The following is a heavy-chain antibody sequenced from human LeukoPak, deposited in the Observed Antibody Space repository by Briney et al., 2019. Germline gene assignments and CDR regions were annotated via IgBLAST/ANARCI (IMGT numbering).Heavy chain of an antibody. CDR2: IYHSGST. D-gene: IGHD6-13*01. J-gene: IGHJ4*02. V-gene: IGHV4-4*02. CDR3: ARDRIAAAAGYDY. CDR1: GGSISSSNW. Sequence: SGTLSLTCAVSGGSISSSNWWSWVRQPPGKGLEWIGEIYHSGSTNYNPSLKSRVTISVNKSKNQFSLKLSSVTAADTAVYYCARDRIAAAAGYDYWGQGTLVTVSS.